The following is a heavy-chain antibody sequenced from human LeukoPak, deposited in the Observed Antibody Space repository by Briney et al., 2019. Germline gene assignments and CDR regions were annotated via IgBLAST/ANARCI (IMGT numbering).Heavy chain of an antibody. CDR2: VYYSGSA. Sequence: TPSETLSLTCIVSGASISSRGYYWGWIRQPPGKGLEWIGNVYYSGSAYYNPSLKSRVTVSLDTSKNQFSLKLSSVTAADTAVYYCARRRYNWNGPPDGMDVWGKGTTVTISS. CDR3: ARRRYNWNGPPDGMDV. V-gene: IGHV4-39*01. CDR1: GASISSRGYY. D-gene: IGHD1-1*01. J-gene: IGHJ6*03.